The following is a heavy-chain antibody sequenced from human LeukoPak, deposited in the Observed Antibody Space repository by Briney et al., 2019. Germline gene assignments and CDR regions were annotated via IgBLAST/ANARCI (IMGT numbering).Heavy chain of an antibody. Sequence: GGSLRPSCAASGFTFSSYAMSWVRQAPGRGLEWVSAISGSGGSTYYADSVKGRFTISRDNSKNTLYLQMNSLRAEDTAVYYCANLSPRWIQLRPQDYWGQGTLVTVSS. CDR3: ANLSPRWIQLRPQDY. CDR2: ISGSGGST. CDR1: GFTFSSYA. J-gene: IGHJ4*02. D-gene: IGHD5-18*01. V-gene: IGHV3-23*01.